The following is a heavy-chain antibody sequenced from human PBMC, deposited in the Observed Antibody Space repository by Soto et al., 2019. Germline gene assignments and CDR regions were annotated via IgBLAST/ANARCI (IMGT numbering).Heavy chain of an antibody. J-gene: IGHJ3*02. Sequence: SGGSLRLSCAASGFTIRSYAMHWIRQATGKGLEWVAVISYDGSNKYYADSVKGRFTISRDNSKNTLYLQMNSLRAEDTAVYYCARDFGWDGYNRLGAFDIWGQGTMVTVSS. CDR2: ISYDGSNK. D-gene: IGHD5-12*01. CDR1: GFTIRSYA. V-gene: IGHV3-30-3*01. CDR3: ARDFGWDGYNRLGAFDI.